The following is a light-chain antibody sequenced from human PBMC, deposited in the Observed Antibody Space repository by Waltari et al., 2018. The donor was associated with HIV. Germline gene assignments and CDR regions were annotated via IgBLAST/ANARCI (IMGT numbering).Light chain of an antibody. V-gene: IGLV2-14*01. CDR3: SSYTSSSTLV. CDR1: SSDVGGYNY. Sequence: QSALTQPASVSGSPGQSITIPCTGASSDVGGYNYVSWYQQHPGKAPNLMIYEVSNRPAGVSNRFSGSKSGNTASLTISGLQAEDEGDYYCSSYTSSSTLVFGTGTKVTVL. CDR2: EVS. J-gene: IGLJ1*01.